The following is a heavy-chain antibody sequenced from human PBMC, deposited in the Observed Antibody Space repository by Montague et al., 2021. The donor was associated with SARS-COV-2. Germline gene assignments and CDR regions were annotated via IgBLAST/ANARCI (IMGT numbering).Heavy chain of an antibody. J-gene: IGHJ5*02. D-gene: IGHD5-24*01. CDR3: SREDRWNWFDP. Sequence: SETLSLTCTVSGGSINSSYWSWILRPPGKELEWIVDIYYRRSTNYNPSLKTRVTISADTSKNQFSLKLISMTAADTAVYYCSREDRWNWFDPWGQGTLVIVSS. CDR1: GGSINSSY. V-gene: IGHV4-59*01. CDR2: IYYRRST.